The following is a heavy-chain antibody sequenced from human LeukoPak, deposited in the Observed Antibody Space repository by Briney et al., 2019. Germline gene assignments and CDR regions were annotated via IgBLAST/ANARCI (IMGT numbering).Heavy chain of an antibody. V-gene: IGHV4-30-4*01. D-gene: IGHD5-12*01. CDR1: GGSIRRGDYF. Sequence: SQTLSLPCTVSGGSIRRGDYFWRWIRKPPGEGLEWFGYFYYFVITYYNPSLKSRVTISLDTSKNHFSLKLSSKTAADTAVNYWAIRDIMAMAYWGQGTLVTVSS. J-gene: IGHJ4*02. CDR2: FYYFVIT. CDR3: AIRDIMAMAY.